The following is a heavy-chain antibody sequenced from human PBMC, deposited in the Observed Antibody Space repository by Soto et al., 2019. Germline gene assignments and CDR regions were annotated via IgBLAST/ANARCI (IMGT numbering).Heavy chain of an antibody. CDR3: ERGALLPGASDY. Sequence: EVQLVESGGGLVKPGGSLRLSCAASGFTFSSYSMNWVRQAPGKGLEGVSSISSSSSYIYYADSVKGRFTISRDNAKGSLYLQMNRLGDEDTAVYYCERGALLPGASDYWGQGTLDAVA. V-gene: IGHV3-21*01. D-gene: IGHD1-26*01. CDR2: ISSSSSYI. CDR1: GFTFSSYS. J-gene: IGHJ4*02.